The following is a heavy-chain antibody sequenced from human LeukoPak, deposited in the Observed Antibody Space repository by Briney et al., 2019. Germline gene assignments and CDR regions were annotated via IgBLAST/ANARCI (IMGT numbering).Heavy chain of an antibody. D-gene: IGHD3-22*01. CDR3: AKRYYYDNSGLWDY. J-gene: IGHJ4*02. V-gene: IGHV3-23*01. CDR1: GFTFSSYA. CDR2: ISSSGGST. Sequence: GGPLRLSCGASGFTFSSYAMSWVRQAPGKGLEWVSAISSSGGSTHYADSVKGRFTISRDNSKNTLYLQMNSLRAEDTAVYYCAKRYYYDNSGLWDYWGQGTLVTVSS.